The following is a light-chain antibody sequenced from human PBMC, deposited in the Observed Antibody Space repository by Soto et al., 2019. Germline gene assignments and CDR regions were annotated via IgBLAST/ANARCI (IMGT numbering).Light chain of an antibody. CDR3: QQYETFSGT. Sequence: DIQMTQSPSTLSASVGDRVTITRLASQTISSWLAWYQQKPGKAPKLLIYDASALQRGVPSRFSGSGSGTKFTLTISSLQPDDFATYYCQQYETFSGTFGQGTRLEIK. CDR1: QTISSW. J-gene: IGKJ5*01. V-gene: IGKV1-5*01. CDR2: DAS.